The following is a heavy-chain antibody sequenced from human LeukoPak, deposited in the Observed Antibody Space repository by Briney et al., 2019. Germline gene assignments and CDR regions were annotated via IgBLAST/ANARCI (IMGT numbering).Heavy chain of an antibody. Sequence: GGSLRLSCAASGFTFSSYSMNWVRQAPGKGLEWVSSISSSSSYIYYADSVKGRFTISRDNAKNSLNLQMNSLRAEDTAVYYCARGRIAAAYQGGPDYWGQGTLVTVSS. D-gene: IGHD6-13*01. CDR3: ARGRIAAAYQGGPDY. CDR2: ISSSSSYI. J-gene: IGHJ4*02. CDR1: GFTFSSYS. V-gene: IGHV3-21*01.